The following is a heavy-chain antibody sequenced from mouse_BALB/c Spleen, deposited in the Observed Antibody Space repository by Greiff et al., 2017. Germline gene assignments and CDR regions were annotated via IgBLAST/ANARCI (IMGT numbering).Heavy chain of an antibody. CDR2: IRLKSNNYAT. J-gene: IGHJ4*01. V-gene: IGHV6-6*02. CDR3: TPHAMDY. CDR1: GFTFSNYW. Sequence: EVQGVESGGGLVQPGGSMKLSCVASGFTFSNYWMNWVRQSPEKGLEWVAEIRLKSNNYATHYAESVKGRFTISRDDSKSSVYLQMNNLRAEDTGIYYCTPHAMDYWGQGTSVTVSS.